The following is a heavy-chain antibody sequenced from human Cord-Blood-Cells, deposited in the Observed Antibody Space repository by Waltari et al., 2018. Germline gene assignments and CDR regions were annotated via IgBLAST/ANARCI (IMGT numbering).Heavy chain of an antibody. CDR1: GFTFSGSA. CDR2: IRSKANSDAT. V-gene: IGHV3-73*02. D-gene: IGHD1-26*01. J-gene: IGHJ5*02. CDR3: TSAGATKALGP. Sequence: EVQLVESGGGLVQPGGSLKLSCAASGFTFSGSAMHWVRQASGRGLEWVGRIRSKANSDATAYAASVKGRFTISRDDSKNTAYLQMNSLKTEDTAVYYCTSAGATKALGPWGQGTLVTVSS.